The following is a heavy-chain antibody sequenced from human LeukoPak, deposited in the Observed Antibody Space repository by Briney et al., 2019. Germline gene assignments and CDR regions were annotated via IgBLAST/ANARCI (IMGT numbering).Heavy chain of an antibody. CDR2: ISSSSSYI. CDR3: AGHGRLVGATTDFDY. Sequence: GGSLRLSCAASGFTFSSYSMNWVRQAPGKGLEWVSSISSSSSYIYYADSVKGRFTISRDNAKNSLYLQMNSLRAEDTAVYYCAGHGRLVGATTDFDYWGQGTLVTVSS. CDR1: GFTFSSYS. V-gene: IGHV3-21*01. J-gene: IGHJ4*02. D-gene: IGHD1-26*01.